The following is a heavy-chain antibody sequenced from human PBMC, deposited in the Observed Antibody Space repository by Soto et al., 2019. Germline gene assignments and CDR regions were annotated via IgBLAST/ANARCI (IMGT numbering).Heavy chain of an antibody. CDR3: ARHVPAAGYSYGMDV. Sequence: QVQLVQSGAEVKKPGSSVKVSCKASGGTFSSYAISWVRQAPGQGLEWMGGIIPIFGTANYAQKFQGRVTITADESTSTADVALSSLRSEDTAVYYCARHVPAAGYSYGMDVWGQGTTVTVSS. J-gene: IGHJ6*02. V-gene: IGHV1-69*12. CDR1: GGTFSSYA. CDR2: IIPIFGTA. D-gene: IGHD2-2*01.